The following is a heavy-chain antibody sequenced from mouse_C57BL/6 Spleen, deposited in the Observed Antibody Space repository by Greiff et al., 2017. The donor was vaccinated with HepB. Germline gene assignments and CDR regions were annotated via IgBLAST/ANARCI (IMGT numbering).Heavy chain of an antibody. CDR2: INPGSGGT. D-gene: IGHD3-1*01. CDR1: GYAFTNYL. J-gene: IGHJ1*03. Sequence: QVQLQQSGAELVRPGTSVKVSCKASGYAFTNYLIEWVKQRPGQGLEWIGVINPGSGGTNYNEKFKGKATLTADKSSSTAYMQLSILTSEDSAVYFCAREGSGWYFDVWGTGTTVTVSS. CDR3: AREGSGWYFDV. V-gene: IGHV1-54*01.